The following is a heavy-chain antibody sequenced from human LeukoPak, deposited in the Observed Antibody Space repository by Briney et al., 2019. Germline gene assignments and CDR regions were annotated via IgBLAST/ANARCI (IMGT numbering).Heavy chain of an antibody. CDR3: ARDSPYYYGSGGYYNHPYGMDV. CDR1: GYTFTSYA. CDR2: INAGNGNT. V-gene: IGHV1-3*01. J-gene: IGHJ6*02. Sequence: ASVKVSCKASGYTFTSYAMHWVRQAPGQRLEWMGWINAGNGNTKYSQKFQGRVTITRDTSASTAYMELSSLRSEDTAVYYCARDSPYYYGSGGYYNHPYGMDVWGQGTTVTVSS. D-gene: IGHD3-10*01.